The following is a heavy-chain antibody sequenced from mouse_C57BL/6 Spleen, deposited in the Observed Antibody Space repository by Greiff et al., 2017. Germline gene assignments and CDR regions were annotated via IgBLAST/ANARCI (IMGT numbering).Heavy chain of an antibody. Sequence: VQLQQPGAELVKPGASVKVSCKASGYTFTSYWMHWVKQRPGQGLEWIGRINPSDSDTNYNQKFKGQATLTVDKSSSTAYMQLSSLTSEDSAVYYCAIEGGYDYWGQGTLVTVSA. CDR2: INPSDSDT. D-gene: IGHD2-2*01. J-gene: IGHJ3*01. V-gene: IGHV1-74*01. CDR1: GYTFTSYW. CDR3: AIEGGYDY.